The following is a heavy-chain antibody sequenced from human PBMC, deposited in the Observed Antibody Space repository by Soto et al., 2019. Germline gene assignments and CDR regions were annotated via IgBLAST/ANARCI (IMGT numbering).Heavy chain of an antibody. CDR2: ISAYNGNT. CDR1: GYTFPSYG. D-gene: IGHD3-3*02. CDR3: ACNQLVRGDSYSFDY. Sequence: ASVKVSCKASGYTFPSYGISWVRQAPGQGLEWMGWISAYNGNTNYAQKLQGRVTMTTDTSTSTAYMELRSLRSDDTAVYYCACNQLVRGDSYSFDYWGQGTLVTVSS. V-gene: IGHV1-18*01. J-gene: IGHJ4*02.